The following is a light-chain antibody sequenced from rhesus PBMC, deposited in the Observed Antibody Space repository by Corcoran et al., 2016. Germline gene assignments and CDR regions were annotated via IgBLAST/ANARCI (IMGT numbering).Light chain of an antibody. Sequence: DIQMTQSPSSLSASVGDTVTITCRASQGISNYLKWFQQKPGKAPNLLIYDAFRLASGVPSGFSGSGSGTDFTLNSSSLQPEDFATYYCLQCHSDPFTFGPGTKLDIK. V-gene: IGKV1-28*02. CDR1: QGISNY. J-gene: IGKJ3*01. CDR3: LQCHSDPFT. CDR2: DAF.